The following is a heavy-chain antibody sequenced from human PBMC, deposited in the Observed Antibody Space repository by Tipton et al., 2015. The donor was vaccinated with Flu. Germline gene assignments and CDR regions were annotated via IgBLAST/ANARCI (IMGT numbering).Heavy chain of an antibody. CDR2: IYHSGST. J-gene: IGHJ4*02. CDR3: ARALWIEGYFDY. V-gene: IGHV4-30-2*01. Sequence: TLSLTCAVSGGSISSGGYSWSWIRQPPGKGLEWIGYIYHSGSTYYNPSLKSRVTISVDRSKNQFSPKLSSVTAADTAVYYCARALWIEGYFDYWGQGTLVTVSS. CDR1: GGSISSGGYS. D-gene: IGHD3-3*01.